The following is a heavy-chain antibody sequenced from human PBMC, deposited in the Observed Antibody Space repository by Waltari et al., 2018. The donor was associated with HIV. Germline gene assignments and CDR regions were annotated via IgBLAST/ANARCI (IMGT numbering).Heavy chain of an antibody. D-gene: IGHD6-13*01. J-gene: IGHJ6*02. CDR3: AREGQQLLNYYYGMDV. CDR2: INAGNGNT. CDR1: GYTFTSYA. Sequence: QVQLVQSGAEVKKPGASVKVSCKASGYTFTSYAMHWVRQAPGQRLEWMGWINAGNGNTKYSQKFQGRVTITRDTSASTAYMELSSLRSEDTAVYYCAREGQQLLNYYYGMDVWGQGTTVTVSS. V-gene: IGHV1-3*01.